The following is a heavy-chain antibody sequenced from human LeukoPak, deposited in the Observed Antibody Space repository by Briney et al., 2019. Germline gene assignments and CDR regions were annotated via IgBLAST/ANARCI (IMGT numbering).Heavy chain of an antibody. V-gene: IGHV4-34*01. Sequence: SETLSLTCAVYGGSFRGYYWSWIRQPPGKGLEWIGEINHSGSTNYNPSLKSRVTISVDTSKNQFSLKLSSVTAADTAVYYCARRGYCSSTSCYGRRRSFDPWGQGTLVTVSS. CDR3: ARRGYCSSTSCYGRRRSFDP. CDR2: INHSGST. CDR1: GGSFRGYY. J-gene: IGHJ5*02. D-gene: IGHD2-2*01.